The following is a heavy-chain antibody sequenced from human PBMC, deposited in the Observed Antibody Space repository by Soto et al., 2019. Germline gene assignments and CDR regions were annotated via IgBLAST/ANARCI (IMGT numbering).Heavy chain of an antibody. V-gene: IGHV5-10-1*03. Sequence: EVQLVQSGAEVKKPGESLRISCTGSGYSFPSYWISWVRQMPGKGLEWMGRIDPSDSYTNYSPSFQGHVTISADKSISTAYLQWSSLKASDTAMYYCARRKVVGAYYDGMDVWGQGTTVTVSS. CDR1: GYSFPSYW. CDR3: ARRKVVGAYYDGMDV. D-gene: IGHD1-26*01. CDR2: IDPSDSYT. J-gene: IGHJ6*02.